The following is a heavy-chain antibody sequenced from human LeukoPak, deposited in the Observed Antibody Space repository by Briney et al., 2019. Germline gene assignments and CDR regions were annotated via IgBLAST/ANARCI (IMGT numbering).Heavy chain of an antibody. CDR2: ISGSGGST. CDR3: EKKSVAGAFFAS. CDR1: GFTFSSYS. V-gene: IGHV3-23*01. J-gene: IGHJ4*02. D-gene: IGHD3-3*01. Sequence: PGGSLRLSCAASGFTFSSYSMNWVRQAPGKGLEWVSAISGSGGSTYYADSVKGRFTISRDNSKNTLYLQVNSLRAEDTAVYYCEKKSVAGAFFASWAQGPRATVPS.